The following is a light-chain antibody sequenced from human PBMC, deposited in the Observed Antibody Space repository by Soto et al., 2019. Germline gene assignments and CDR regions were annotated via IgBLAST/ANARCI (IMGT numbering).Light chain of an antibody. Sequence: QSVLTQPPSASGSPGQSVTLSCTGTSSDVGGYNFVSWYQQHPGKAPKIMIYEVNKRPSGVPDRFSGSKSGNTASLTVSGLQAEDEADYYCSSYAGSNNLRVFGTGTKLTVL. CDR1: SSDVGGYNF. CDR3: SSYAGSNNLRV. V-gene: IGLV2-8*01. J-gene: IGLJ1*01. CDR2: EVN.